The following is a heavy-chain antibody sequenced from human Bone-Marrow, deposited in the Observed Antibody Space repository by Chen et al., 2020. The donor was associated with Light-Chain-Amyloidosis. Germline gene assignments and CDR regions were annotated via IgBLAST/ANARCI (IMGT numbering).Heavy chain of an antibody. CDR1: GFTFSSYG. CDR3: AKDVDRRLGYYYYMDV. V-gene: IGHV3-30*02. Sequence: VQLVESCGGLVQPGGSLRLSCEPSGFTFSSYGMHWVRQAPGKGLEWVGFRRYDGSNKYYADSVKGRFTNYRDNSKNTLYLQMNSLRAEDTAVYYCAKDVDRRLGYYYYMDVWGKGTTVTVSS. CDR2: RRYDGSNK. J-gene: IGHJ6*03. D-gene: IGHD6-19*01.